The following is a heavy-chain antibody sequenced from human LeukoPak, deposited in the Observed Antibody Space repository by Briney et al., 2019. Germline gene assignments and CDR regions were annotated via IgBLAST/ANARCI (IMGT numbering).Heavy chain of an antibody. J-gene: IGHJ4*02. CDR3: ARVVLTMVWGVTQTFDY. D-gene: IGHD3-10*01. CDR2: ISAYNGNT. Sequence: GASVKVSCKASGYTFTSYGISWVRQAPRQGLEWMGWISAYNGNTNYAQKLQGRVTMTTDTSTSTAYMELRSLRSDDTAVYYCARVVLTMVWGVTQTFDYWGQGTLVTVSS. CDR1: GYTFTSYG. V-gene: IGHV1-18*01.